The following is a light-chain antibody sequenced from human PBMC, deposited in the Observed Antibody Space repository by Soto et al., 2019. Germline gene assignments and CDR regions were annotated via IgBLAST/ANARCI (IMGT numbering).Light chain of an antibody. V-gene: IGKV3-20*01. CDR2: GAS. Sequence: EIVLTQSPGTLSLSPGERATLSCRASQRVSSSYLAWYQQKPGQTPRLLIYGASSRATGIPDRFSGSGSGTDFTLTISRLEPEDFAVYYCQQFGNSPYTFGQGTKLDIK. CDR1: QRVSSSY. CDR3: QQFGNSPYT. J-gene: IGKJ2*01.